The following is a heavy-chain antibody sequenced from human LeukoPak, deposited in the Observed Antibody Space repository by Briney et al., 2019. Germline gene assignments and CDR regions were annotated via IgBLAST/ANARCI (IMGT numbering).Heavy chain of an antibody. J-gene: IGHJ4*02. V-gene: IGHV4-39*01. D-gene: IGHD1-26*01. CDR2: VYYSGST. Sequence: SETLSLTCSVSGDSISLSFYYWGWIRQPPGKALEWIGSVYYSGSTYYNPSLKSRVTISVDTSKNQFSLKLSSVTAADTAVYYCATVGATYYFDYWGQGTLVTVSS. CDR1: GDSISLSFYY. CDR3: ATVGATYYFDY.